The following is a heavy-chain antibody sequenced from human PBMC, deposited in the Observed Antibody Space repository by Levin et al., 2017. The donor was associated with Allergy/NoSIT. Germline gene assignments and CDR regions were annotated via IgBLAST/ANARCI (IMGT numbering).Heavy chain of an antibody. J-gene: IGHJ4*02. D-gene: IGHD2-15*01. Sequence: ASVKVSCKASGGTFSSYAISWVRQAPGQGLEWMGGIIPIFGTANYAQKFQGRVTITADESTSTAYMELSSLRSEDTAVYYCARDPGYCSGGSCYRFPDYWGQGTLVTVSS. V-gene: IGHV1-69*13. CDR3: ARDPGYCSGGSCYRFPDY. CDR1: GGTFSSYA. CDR2: IIPIFGTA.